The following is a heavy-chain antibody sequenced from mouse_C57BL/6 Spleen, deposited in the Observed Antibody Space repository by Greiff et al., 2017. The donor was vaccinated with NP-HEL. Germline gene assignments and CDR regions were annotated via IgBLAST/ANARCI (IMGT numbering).Heavy chain of an antibody. CDR2: IDPSDSET. D-gene: IGHD1-1*01. CDR3: ARKAVVAYYFDY. J-gene: IGHJ2*01. Sequence: VQLQQPGAELVRPGSSVKLSCKASGYTFTSYWMHWVKQRPIQGLEWIGNIDPSDSETHYNQKFKDKATLTVDKSSSTAYMQLSSLTSEDSAVYYCARKAVVAYYFDYWGQGTTLTVSS. CDR1: GYTFTSYW. V-gene: IGHV1-52*01.